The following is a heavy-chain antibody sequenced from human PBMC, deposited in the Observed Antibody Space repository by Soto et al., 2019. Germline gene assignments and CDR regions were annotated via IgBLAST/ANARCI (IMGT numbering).Heavy chain of an antibody. D-gene: IGHD2-15*01. CDR3: ARDDCSGGSCYSQGFDY. CDR1: GYTFTSYY. V-gene: IGHV1-46*01. J-gene: IGHJ4*02. CDR2: INPSGGST. Sequence: QVQLVQSGAEVKKPGASAKVSCKASGYTFTSYYMHWVRQAPGQGLEWMGIINPSGGSTSYAQKFQGRVTMTRDTSTSTVYMELSSLRSEDTAVYYCARDDCSGGSCYSQGFDYWGQGTLVTVSS.